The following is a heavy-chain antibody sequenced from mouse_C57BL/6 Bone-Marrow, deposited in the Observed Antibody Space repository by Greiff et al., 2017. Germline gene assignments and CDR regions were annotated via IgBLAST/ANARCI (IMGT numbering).Heavy chain of an antibody. CDR3: ARDYDFWYFDV. V-gene: IGHV1-64*01. CDR2: IHPNSGST. J-gene: IGHJ1*03. D-gene: IGHD2-4*01. CDR1: GYTFTSYW. Sequence: QVQLQQSGAELVKPGASVKLSCKASGYTFTSYWMHWVKQRPGQGLEWIGMIHPNSGSTNYNEKFKSKATLTVDKSSSTAYMQLSSLTSEDSAVYYCARDYDFWYFDVWGTGTTVTVSS.